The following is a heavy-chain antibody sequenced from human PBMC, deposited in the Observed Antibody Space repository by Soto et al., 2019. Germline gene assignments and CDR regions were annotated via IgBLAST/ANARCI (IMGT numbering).Heavy chain of an antibody. CDR1: GVTFSSYA. D-gene: IGHD3-16*02. Sequence: EVQLLESGGGLVQPGGSLRLSCAASGVTFSSYAMSWVRQAPGKGLEWVSAISGSGGSTYYADSVKGRFTISRDNSKNTLYLQMSSLRAEDTAVYYCAKVPTFGGVIVIRYFDYWGQGTLVTVSS. CDR2: ISGSGGST. J-gene: IGHJ4*02. CDR3: AKVPTFGGVIVIRYFDY. V-gene: IGHV3-23*01.